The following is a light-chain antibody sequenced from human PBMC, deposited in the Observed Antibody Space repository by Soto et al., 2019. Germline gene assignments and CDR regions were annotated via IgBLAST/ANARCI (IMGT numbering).Light chain of an antibody. CDR1: QSVSSN. CDR2: GAS. V-gene: IGKV3-15*01. J-gene: IGKJ1*01. Sequence: EIVMTQSPATLSVSPGERATLSCRASQSVSSNLAWYQQKPGQAPRLLIYGASTRATGIPARFSGSGSGTEFTLTISSLQSEDFLVYSCRQHNKWPWTFGQGTKVEIK. CDR3: RQHNKWPWT.